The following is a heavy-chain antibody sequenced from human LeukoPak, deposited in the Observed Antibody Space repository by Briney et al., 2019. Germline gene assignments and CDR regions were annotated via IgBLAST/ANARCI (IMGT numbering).Heavy chain of an antibody. CDR1: GYTFTSYY. V-gene: IGHV1-46*01. D-gene: IGHD3-22*01. J-gene: IGHJ6*02. CDR2: INPSGGST. CDR3: ASFSSGYYYEDYYYYYGMDV. Sequence: ASVKVSCKASGYTFTSYYMHWVRQAPGQGLEWMGIINPSGGSTSYAQKFQGRVTMTRDTSTSTVYMELSSLRFKDTAVYYCASFSSGYYYEDYYYYYGMDVWGQGTTVTVSS.